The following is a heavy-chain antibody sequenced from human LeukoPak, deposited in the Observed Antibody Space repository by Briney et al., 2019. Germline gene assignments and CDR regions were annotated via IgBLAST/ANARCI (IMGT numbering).Heavy chain of an antibody. D-gene: IGHD3-3*01. CDR2: IIPIFGTA. CDR1: GGTFSSYA. V-gene: IGHV1-69*05. CDR3: ARGFVLRFLEWSHPPDYYYMEV. Sequence: SVKVSCKASGGTFSSYAISWVRQAPGQGLEWRGGIIPIFGTANYAQKFQGRVTITTDESTSTAYMELSSLRSEDTAVYYCARGFVLRFLEWSHPPDYYYMEVWGKGTTVTVSS. J-gene: IGHJ6*03.